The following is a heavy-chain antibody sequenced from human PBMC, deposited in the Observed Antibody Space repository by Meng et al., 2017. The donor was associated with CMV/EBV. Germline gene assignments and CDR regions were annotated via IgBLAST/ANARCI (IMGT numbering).Heavy chain of an antibody. CDR3: ARGVAESLGWEMGY. D-gene: IGHD1-26*01. Sequence: VKLVCAVGILVRPGGSLRLSCGVSGFTVRNYWMHWVRQRSGKGLEWVSRIDNNDGRSTSYADSVRGRFTISRDNAKNTLYLQMDSLRVEDTAVYYCARGVAESLGWEMGYWGQGTLVTVSS. CDR1: GFTVRNYW. V-gene: IGHV3-74*01. J-gene: IGHJ4*02. CDR2: IDNNDGRST.